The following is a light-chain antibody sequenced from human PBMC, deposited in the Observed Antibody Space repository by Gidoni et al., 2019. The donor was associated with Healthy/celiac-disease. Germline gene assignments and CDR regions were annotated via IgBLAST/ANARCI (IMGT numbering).Light chain of an antibody. CDR3: LQSLQTPPT. V-gene: IGKV2-28*01. CDR1: RSLLHRNGYTF. J-gene: IGKJ2*01. CDR2: VGS. Sequence: DIVMTQSPLSLPVTPGEPASIYCRSSRSLLHRNGYTFLYWYVQKPGQSPQLLIYVGSNRASGVPDRFSGSGSGTDFTLKISRVQAEYVGVYYFLQSLQTPPTFGQGTKLEIK.